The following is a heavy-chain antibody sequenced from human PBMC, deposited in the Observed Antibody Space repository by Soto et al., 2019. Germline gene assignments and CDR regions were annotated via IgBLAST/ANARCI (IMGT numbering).Heavy chain of an antibody. V-gene: IGHV1-8*01. CDR3: ARGMAGSSWYEHYGMDV. D-gene: IGHD6-13*01. CDR1: GHTLTSYD. J-gene: IGHJ6*02. CDR2: MNPNSGNT. Sequence: QVQLVQSGAEVKKPGASVKVSCKASGHTLTSYDINWVRQATGQGLEWMGWMNPNSGNTGYAQKFQGRVTMTRNTSISSAYMELSSLRSEDTAVYYCARGMAGSSWYEHYGMDVWGQGTTVTVSS.